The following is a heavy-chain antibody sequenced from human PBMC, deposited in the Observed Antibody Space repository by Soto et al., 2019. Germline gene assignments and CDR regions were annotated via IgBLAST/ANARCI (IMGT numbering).Heavy chain of an antibody. J-gene: IGHJ4*02. CDR2: IIPILGIA. Sequence: QVQLVQSGAEVKKPGSSVKVSCKASGGTFSSYTISWVRQAPGQGLEWMGRIIPILGIANYAQKFQGRVTXTXXKSTSTAYLELSSLRSEDTAVYYCEREGPPIATPDWGQGTLVTVSS. V-gene: IGHV1-69*08. D-gene: IGHD6-13*01. CDR3: EREGPPIATPD. CDR1: GGTFSSYT.